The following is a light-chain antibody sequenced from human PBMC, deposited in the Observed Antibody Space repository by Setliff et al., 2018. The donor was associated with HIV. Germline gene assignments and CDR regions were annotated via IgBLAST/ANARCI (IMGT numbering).Light chain of an antibody. Sequence: QSALTQPASVSGSPGQSITISCTGTSSDVGRYNLVSWYQQHPGKAPKLMIYDVSKRPSGVSNRFSGSKSGNTASLTISGLQTEDESDYFCCSYAGGSTYVFGTGTKV. CDR1: SSDVGRYNL. V-gene: IGLV2-23*02. J-gene: IGLJ1*01. CDR2: DVS. CDR3: CSYAGGSTYV.